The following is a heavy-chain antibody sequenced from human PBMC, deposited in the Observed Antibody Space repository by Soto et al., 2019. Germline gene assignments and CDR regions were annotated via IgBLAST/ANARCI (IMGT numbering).Heavy chain of an antibody. V-gene: IGHV1-2*02. D-gene: IGHD3-10*01. Sequence: ASVKVSCKASGYTFTGYYMHWVRQAPGQGLEWMGWINPNSGGTNYAQKFQGRVTMTRDTSISTAYMELSRLRPDDTAVYYCARAYYYGSGGGWFDPWGQGTLVIVSS. CDR1: GYTFTGYY. CDR3: ARAYYYGSGGGWFDP. J-gene: IGHJ5*02. CDR2: INPNSGGT.